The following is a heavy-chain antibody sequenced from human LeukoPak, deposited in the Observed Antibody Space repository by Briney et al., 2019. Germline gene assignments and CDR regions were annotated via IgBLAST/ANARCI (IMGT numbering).Heavy chain of an antibody. V-gene: IGHV1-2*02. CDR3: ASQSSGWSVGYFDY. J-gene: IGHJ4*02. CDR1: GYTFTAYY. Sequence: ASVTLSCTASGYTFTAYYLPWVRQAPGQGLEWMGWINPNSGGTNYAQKFQGRVTMTRDTSISTAYMELNRLRSDDTAVYYCASQSSGWSVGYFDYWGQGTLVTVSS. D-gene: IGHD6-19*01. CDR2: INPNSGGT.